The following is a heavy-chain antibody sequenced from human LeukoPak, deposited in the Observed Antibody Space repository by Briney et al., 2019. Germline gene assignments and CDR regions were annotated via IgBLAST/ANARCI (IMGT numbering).Heavy chain of an antibody. CDR1: GFTFSSYA. V-gene: IGHV3-23*01. CDR2: ISGSGGST. D-gene: IGHD6-13*01. Sequence: GGTLRLSCAASGFTFSSYAMSWVRQAPGKGLEWVSAISGSGGSTYYADSVKGRFTISRDNSKNTLYLQMNSLRAEDTAVYYCAKDLRYSSSWYYFDYGGQGTLVTVSS. J-gene: IGHJ4*02. CDR3: AKDLRYSSSWYYFDY.